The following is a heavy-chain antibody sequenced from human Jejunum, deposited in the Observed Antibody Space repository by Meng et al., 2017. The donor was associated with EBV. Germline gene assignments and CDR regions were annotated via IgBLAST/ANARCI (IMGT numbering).Heavy chain of an antibody. V-gene: IGHV1-46*01. Sequence: QVQLVQSGAEVXXXXXSVKVSXXXSGYTFTSYYMHWVRQAPGQGLEWMGVINPSIVTTSYAQKFQGRVTMTRDTSTSTVYMELSSLRSEDTAVYYCARCDRCGTSAYLKPYFDSWGQGTLVTVSS. CDR3: ARCDRCGTSAYLKPYFDS. CDR1: GYTFTSYY. D-gene: IGHD3-22*01. J-gene: IGHJ4*02. CDR2: INPSIVTT.